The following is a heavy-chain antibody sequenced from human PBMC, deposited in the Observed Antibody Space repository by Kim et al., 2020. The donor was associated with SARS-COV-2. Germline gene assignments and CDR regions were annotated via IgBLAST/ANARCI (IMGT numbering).Heavy chain of an antibody. J-gene: IGHJ3*02. CDR3: ARDRAAAGIGRGDAFDI. D-gene: IGHD6-13*01. CDR1: GFTFSSYS. Sequence: GGSLRLSCAASGFTFSSYSMNWVRQAPGKGLEWVSSISSSSSYIYYADSVKGRFTISRDNAKNSLYLQMNSLRAEDTAVYYCARDRAAAGIGRGDAFDIWGQGTMVTVSS. CDR2: ISSSSSYI. V-gene: IGHV3-21*01.